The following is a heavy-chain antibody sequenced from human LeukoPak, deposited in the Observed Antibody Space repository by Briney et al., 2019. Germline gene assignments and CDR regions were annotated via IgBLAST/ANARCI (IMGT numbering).Heavy chain of an antibody. CDR2: IYYSGST. V-gene: IGHV4-39*07. J-gene: IGHJ5*02. CDR3: ARAHRYYYDSSGYTNWFDP. Sequence: PSETLSLTCTVSGGSISSSSYYWGWIRQPPGKGLEWIGSIYYSGSTYYNPSLKSRVTISVDTPKNQFSLKLSSVTAADTAVYYCARAHRYYYDSSGYTNWFDPWGQGTLVTVSS. CDR1: GGSISSSSYY. D-gene: IGHD3-22*01.